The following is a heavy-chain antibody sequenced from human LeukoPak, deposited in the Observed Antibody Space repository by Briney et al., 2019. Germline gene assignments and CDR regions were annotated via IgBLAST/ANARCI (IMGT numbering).Heavy chain of an antibody. CDR2: IYTTGST. Sequence: PSQTLSLNCSVSGGTISSVSYYWNCIRQPPGKVLEWIGRIYTTGSTSYSPSLQGRVTISLDTSKNQFSLKLTSVTAADTAVYSCARGRDGYYFDYWGQGTLVTVSS. D-gene: IGHD5-24*01. CDR3: ARGRDGYYFDY. V-gene: IGHV4-61*02. J-gene: IGHJ4*02. CDR1: GGTISSVSYY.